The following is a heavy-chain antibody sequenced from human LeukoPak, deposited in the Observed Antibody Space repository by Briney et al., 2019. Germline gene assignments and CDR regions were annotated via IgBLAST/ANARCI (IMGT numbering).Heavy chain of an antibody. CDR2: IYHSGST. J-gene: IGHJ3*02. V-gene: IGHV4-30-2*01. D-gene: IGHD3-10*01. CDR1: GGSISSGGYS. Sequence: SETLSLTCAVSGGSISSGGYSWSWIRQPPGKGLEWIGYIYHSGSTYYNPSLKSRVTISVDRSKNQFSLELSSVTAADTAVYYCARTPITMVRGVIPRDAFDIWGQGTMVTVSS. CDR3: ARTPITMVRGVIPRDAFDI.